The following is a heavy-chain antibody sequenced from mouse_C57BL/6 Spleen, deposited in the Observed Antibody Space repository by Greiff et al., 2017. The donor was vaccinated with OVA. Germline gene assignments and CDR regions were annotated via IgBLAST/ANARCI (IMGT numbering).Heavy chain of an antibody. CDR3: VRQDYYGPLY. Sequence: EVKLVESGGGLVQPKGSLKLSCAASGFSFNTYAMNWVRQAPGKGLEWVARIRSKSNNYATYYADSVKDRFTISRDDSESMLYLQMNNLKTEDTAMYYCVRQDYYGPLYWGQGTLVTVSA. CDR2: IRSKSNNYAT. V-gene: IGHV10-1*01. CDR1: GFSFNTYA. D-gene: IGHD1-1*01. J-gene: IGHJ3*01.